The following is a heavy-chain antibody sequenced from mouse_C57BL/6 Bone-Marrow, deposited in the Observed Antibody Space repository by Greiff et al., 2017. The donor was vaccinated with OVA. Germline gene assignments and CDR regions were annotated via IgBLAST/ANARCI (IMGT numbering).Heavy chain of an antibody. Sequence: VQLQQSGPVLVKPGASVKMSCKASGYTFTDYYMNWVKQSHGKSLEWIGVINPYNGGTSYNQKFKGKATLTVDKSSSTAYMELNSLTSEDSAVYYCARGTTTVVNWYFDVWGTGTTVTVSS. CDR3: ARGTTTVVNWYFDV. J-gene: IGHJ1*03. CDR1: GYTFTDYY. V-gene: IGHV1-19*01. D-gene: IGHD1-1*01. CDR2: INPYNGGT.